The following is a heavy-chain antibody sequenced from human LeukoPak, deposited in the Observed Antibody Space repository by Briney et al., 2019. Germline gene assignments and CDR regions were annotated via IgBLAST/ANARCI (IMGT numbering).Heavy chain of an antibody. J-gene: IGHJ4*02. D-gene: IGHD3-22*01. V-gene: IGHV4-39*01. CDR1: TGSVNSGVYY. Sequence: SETVSLTCSVSTGSVNSGVYYWGWVRQPPGKGLEWIGSIHSSGNSYCNPSLKSRVTLSVDTSKNQFSLKLSSVTAADRAVYYCAKHEGSYYDKSGYTFDFWGLGTLVTVSS. CDR2: IHSSGNS. CDR3: AKHEGSYYDKSGYTFDF.